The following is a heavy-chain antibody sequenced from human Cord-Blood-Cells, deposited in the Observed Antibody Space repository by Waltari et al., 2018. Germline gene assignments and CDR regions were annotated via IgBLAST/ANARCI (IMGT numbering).Heavy chain of an antibody. D-gene: IGHD3-3*01. CDR2: IYYSGST. CDR3: ARPSHYDFWSGYFDY. J-gene: IGHJ4*02. Sequence: QLQLQESGPGLVKASEHLSLTCTVSGGSIRSSSYYWGWIRQPPGKGLEWIGSIYYSGSTYYNPSLKSRVTISVDTSKNQFSLKLSSVTAADTTVYYCARPSHYDFWSGYFDYWGQGTLVTVSS. CDR1: GGSIRSSSYY. V-gene: IGHV4-39*01.